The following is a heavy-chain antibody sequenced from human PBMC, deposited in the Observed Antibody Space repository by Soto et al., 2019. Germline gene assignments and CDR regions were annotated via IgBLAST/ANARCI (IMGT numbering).Heavy chain of an antibody. D-gene: IGHD6-19*01. CDR2: IWYDGSNK. CDR1: GFTFSSYG. Sequence: QVQLVESGGGVVQPGRSLRLSCAASGFTFSSYGMHWVPQAPGKGLEWVAVIWYDGSNKYYADSVKGRFTISRDNSKNTLYLQMNSLRAEDTAVYYCARDQQWLVPSPFDYWGQGTLVTVSS. J-gene: IGHJ4*02. V-gene: IGHV3-33*01. CDR3: ARDQQWLVPSPFDY.